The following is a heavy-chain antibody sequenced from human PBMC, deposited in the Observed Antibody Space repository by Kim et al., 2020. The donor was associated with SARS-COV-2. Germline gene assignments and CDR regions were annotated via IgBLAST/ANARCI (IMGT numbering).Heavy chain of an antibody. CDR1: GGSISSSSYY. Sequence: SETLSLTCTVSGGSISSSSYYWGWIRQPPGKGLEWIGSIYYSGSTYYNPSLKSRVTISVDTSKNQFSLKLSSVTAADTAVYYCARNNSGAAADERANWFDPWGQGTLVTVSS. CDR2: IYYSGST. D-gene: IGHD6-13*01. V-gene: IGHV4-39*01. CDR3: ARNNSGAAADERANWFDP. J-gene: IGHJ5*02.